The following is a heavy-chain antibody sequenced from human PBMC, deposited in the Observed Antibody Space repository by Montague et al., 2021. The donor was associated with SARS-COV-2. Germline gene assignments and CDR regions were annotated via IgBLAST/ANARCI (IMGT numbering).Heavy chain of an antibody. Sequence: SETRSLTCSVSGGSISGYYWSWIRQPPGKGLEWIGYIYHSGSTNYNPSLKSRVSISVDTSKNQFSLRLSSVTAADTAVYYCAREYRIELWQTNRYFGRWGQGTLVTVSS. V-gene: IGHV4-59*01. D-gene: IGHD3-16*01. CDR2: IYHSGST. CDR3: AREYRIELWQTNRYFGR. J-gene: IGHJ1*01. CDR1: GGSISGYY.